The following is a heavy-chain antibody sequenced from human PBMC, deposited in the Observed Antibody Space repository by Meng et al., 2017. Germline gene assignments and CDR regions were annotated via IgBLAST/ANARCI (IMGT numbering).Heavy chain of an antibody. J-gene: IGHJ2*01. CDR1: GFSLSTSGVG. V-gene: IGHV2-5*02. D-gene: IGHD3-22*01. CDR2: IYWDEDK. Sequence: SGPTLVKPTQTLTLTCTFSGFSLSTSGVGVGWIRQPTGKALEWLALIYWDEDKRYSPSLKSRLTITKDTSKNQVVLTMTDMDPVDTATYYCAHRRSVPYYYDSSGYYYDWYFDLWGHGTLVTVSS. CDR3: AHRRSVPYYYDSSGYYYDWYFDL.